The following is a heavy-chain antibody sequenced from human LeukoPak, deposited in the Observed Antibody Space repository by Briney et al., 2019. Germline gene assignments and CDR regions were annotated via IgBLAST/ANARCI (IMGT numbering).Heavy chain of an antibody. CDR1: GGSISSYY. J-gene: IGHJ3*02. D-gene: IGHD3-9*01. CDR3: ASAHNYDILTGYDAFDI. V-gene: IGHV4-4*07. CDR2: IYTSGST. Sequence: PSETLSLTCTVSGGSISSYYWSWIRQPAGKGLEWIGRIYTSGSTNYNPSLKSRVTMSVDTSKNQFSLKLSSVTAADTAVYYCASAHNYDILTGYDAFDIWGQGTMVTVSS.